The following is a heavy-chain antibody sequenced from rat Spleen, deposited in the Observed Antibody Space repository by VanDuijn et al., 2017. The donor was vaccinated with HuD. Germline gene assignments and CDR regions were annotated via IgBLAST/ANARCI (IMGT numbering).Heavy chain of an antibody. J-gene: IGHJ2*01. D-gene: IGHD1-1*01. CDR2: ISPGGGNT. CDR1: GFTFNRYW. CDR3: ARRFYSGFDY. V-gene: IGHV5-25*01. Sequence: EVQLVESDGGLVQPGRSLKLSCAASGFTFNRYWMYWVRQAPGKGLEWVSSISPGGGNTFYRDSVKGRFTISRDNAKTTLYLQMDSLRSEDTATYYCARRFYSGFDYWGQGVMVTVSS.